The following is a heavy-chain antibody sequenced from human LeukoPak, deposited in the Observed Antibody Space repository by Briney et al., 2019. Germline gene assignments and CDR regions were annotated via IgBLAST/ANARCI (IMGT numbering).Heavy chain of an antibody. V-gene: IGHV3-73*01. Sequence: GGALRLSCAASGCTFSDSAMHWVRQASGQGPECVCGIRSKTKDFATAYTASMKSRFTISRDDSKNMAYLQMNSLKTEDTAVYYCTNSFSDFWIDSWGRGTLVTVSS. CDR3: TNSFSDFWIDS. J-gene: IGHJ4*02. CDR1: GCTFSDSA. D-gene: IGHD3-3*01. CDR2: IRSKTKDFAT.